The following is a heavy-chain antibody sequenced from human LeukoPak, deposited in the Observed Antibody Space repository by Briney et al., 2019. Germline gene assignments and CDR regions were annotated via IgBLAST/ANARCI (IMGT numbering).Heavy chain of an antibody. CDR1: RFTFSSYG. Sequence: GGSLRLSCAASRFTFSSYGMHWVRQAPGKGLEWVAFIRYDGSNKYYADSVKGRFTISRDNSKNTLYLQMNSLRAEDTAVYYCAKDVFIGNVFDYWGQGTLVTVSS. D-gene: IGHD1-1*01. CDR3: AKDVFIGNVFDY. J-gene: IGHJ4*02. CDR2: IRYDGSNK. V-gene: IGHV3-30*02.